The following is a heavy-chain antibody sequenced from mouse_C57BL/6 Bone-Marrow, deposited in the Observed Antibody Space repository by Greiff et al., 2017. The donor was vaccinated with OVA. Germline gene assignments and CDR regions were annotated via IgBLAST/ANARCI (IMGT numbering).Heavy chain of an antibody. V-gene: IGHV1-55*01. D-gene: IGHD2-2*01. CDR3: ARPMVTTKGYYYAMDY. J-gene: IGHJ4*01. Sequence: QVQLQQPGAELVKPGASVKMSCKASGFTFTSYWITWVKPRPGQGLEWIGDIYPGSGSTNYNEKFQSKATLTVDTSSSTAYMQRSSLTSEDAAVYYCARPMVTTKGYYYAMDYWGQGTSVTVSS. CDR1: GFTFTSYW. CDR2: IYPGSGST.